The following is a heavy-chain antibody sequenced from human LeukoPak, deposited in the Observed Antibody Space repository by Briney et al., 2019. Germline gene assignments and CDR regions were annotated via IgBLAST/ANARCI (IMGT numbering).Heavy chain of an antibody. CDR2: IYPGDSDT. V-gene: IGHV5-51*01. CDR3: ARRLYGDYLDAFDI. J-gene: IGHJ3*02. Sequence: GSLKISFKGSGYSFTNYWIGWVRQTPGKGLEWMGIIYPGDSDTRYSPSFQGQVTISADKSISTVYLQWSSLKASDTAMYYCARRLYGDYLDAFDIWGQGTMVTVSS. CDR1: GYSFTNYW. D-gene: IGHD4-17*01.